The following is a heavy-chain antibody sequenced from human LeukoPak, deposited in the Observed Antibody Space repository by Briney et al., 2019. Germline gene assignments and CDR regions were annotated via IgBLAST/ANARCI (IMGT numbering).Heavy chain of an antibody. CDR2: IYSGDTT. CDR3: ARDLAYGDYIYDY. V-gene: IGHV3-66*01. D-gene: IGHD4-17*01. CDR1: GITVSRNY. J-gene: IGHJ4*02. Sequence: GGSLRLSCAASGITVSRNYMNWARQAPGKGLEWVSVIYSGDTTHYADSVKGRFSISRDNSKNTLYLQMNNLRVEDTAVYYCARDLAYGDYIYDYWGQGTLVTVSS.